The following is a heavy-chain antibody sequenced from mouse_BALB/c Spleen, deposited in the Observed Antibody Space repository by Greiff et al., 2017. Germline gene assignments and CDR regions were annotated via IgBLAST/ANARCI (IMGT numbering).Heavy chain of an antibody. V-gene: IGHV1-20*02. CDR2: INPYTGDT. Sequence: VQLQQSGPELVKPGASVKISCKASGYSFTGYFMNWVMQSHGQSLEWIGRINPYTGDTFYNQKFKGKATLTVDKSSSTAHMELRSLASEDSAVYYCAKSDIGYRYDRVFAYWGQGTLVTVSA. J-gene: IGHJ3*01. CDR1: GYSFTGYF. CDR3: AKSDIGYRYDRVFAY. D-gene: IGHD2-14*01.